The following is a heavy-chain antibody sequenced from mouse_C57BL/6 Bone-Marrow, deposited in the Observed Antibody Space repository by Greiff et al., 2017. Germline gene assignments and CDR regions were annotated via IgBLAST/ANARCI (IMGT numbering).Heavy chain of an antibody. CDR1: GYTFTDYY. V-gene: IGHV1-19*01. CDR3: ARDYYSSSYFAY. CDR2: INPYNGGT. D-gene: IGHD1-1*01. Sequence: VQLKQSGPVLVKPGASVKMSCKASGYTFTDYYMNWVKQSHGKSLEWIGVINPYNGGTSYNQKFKGKATLTVDKSSSTAYMELNSLTSEDSAVYYCARDYYSSSYFAYWGQGTLVTVSA. J-gene: IGHJ3*01.